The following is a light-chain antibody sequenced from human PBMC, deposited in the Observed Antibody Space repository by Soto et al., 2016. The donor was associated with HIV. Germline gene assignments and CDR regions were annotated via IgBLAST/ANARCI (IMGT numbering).Light chain of an antibody. Sequence: SSELTQDPAVSVALGQTVRITCQGDSLRSYYASWYQQRPGQSPVLVIYQDNRRPSGIPERFSGSNSGNTATLTISGTQALDEADYYCQAWDTSTAVFGTGTKVTV. V-gene: IGLV3-1*01. CDR1: SLRSYY. J-gene: IGLJ1*01. CDR2: QDN. CDR3: QAWDTSTAV.